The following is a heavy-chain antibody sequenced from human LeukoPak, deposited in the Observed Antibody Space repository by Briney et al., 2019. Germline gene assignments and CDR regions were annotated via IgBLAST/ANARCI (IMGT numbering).Heavy chain of an antibody. D-gene: IGHD6-19*01. J-gene: IGHJ6*03. Sequence: PGGSLRLSCAASGFTFSSYSMNWVRQAPGKGLEWVSSISSSSSYIYYADSVKGRFTISRDNAKNSLYLQMNSLRAEDTAVYYCARDPYSSGWYSSMVSYYYYMDVWGKGTTVTVSS. CDR3: ARDPYSSGWYSSMVSYYYYMDV. CDR2: ISSSSSYI. CDR1: GFTFSSYS. V-gene: IGHV3-21*01.